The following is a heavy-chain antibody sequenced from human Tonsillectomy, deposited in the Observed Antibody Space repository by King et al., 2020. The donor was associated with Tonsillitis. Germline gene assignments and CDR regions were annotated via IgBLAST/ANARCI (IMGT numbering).Heavy chain of an antibody. J-gene: IGHJ4*02. CDR3: TTDSISGSSARGFDY. Sequence: QLVQSGGGLVKPGGSLRLSCAASGFTFSNAWMSWVRQAPGKGLEWVGRIKSKTDGGTTDYAAPVKGRFTISRDDSKNTLYLQMNSLKTEDTAVYYCTTDSISGSSARGFDYWGEGTLVTVSS. CDR2: IKSKTDGGTT. V-gene: IGHV3-15*01. D-gene: IGHD1-26*01. CDR1: GFTFSNAW.